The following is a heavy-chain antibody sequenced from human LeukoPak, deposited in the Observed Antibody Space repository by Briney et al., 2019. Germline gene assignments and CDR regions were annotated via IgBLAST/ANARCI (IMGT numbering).Heavy chain of an antibody. J-gene: IGHJ4*02. CDR3: ARWDNWNDDY. D-gene: IGHD1-1*01. Sequence: SETLSLTCTVSGGSISSSSYYWGWIRQPPGKGLEWIGSIYYSGSTYYNPSLKSRVTISVDTSKNQFSLKLSSVTAADTAVYYCARWDNWNDDYWGQGTLVTVTS. CDR2: IYYSGST. V-gene: IGHV4-39*01. CDR1: GGSISSSSYY.